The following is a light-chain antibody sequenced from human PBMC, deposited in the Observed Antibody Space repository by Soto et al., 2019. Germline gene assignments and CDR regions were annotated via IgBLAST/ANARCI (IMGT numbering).Light chain of an antibody. Sequence: QSVLTQPASVSGSPGQSITISCTGTSSYVGSYNLVSWYQQHPGKAHKLMIYEGSKRPSGVSNRFSGSKSGNTASLTISGLQAEDEADYYCCSYAGSSTYVFGTGTKVTVL. J-gene: IGLJ1*01. V-gene: IGLV2-23*01. CDR2: EGS. CDR1: SSYVGSYNL. CDR3: CSYAGSSTYV.